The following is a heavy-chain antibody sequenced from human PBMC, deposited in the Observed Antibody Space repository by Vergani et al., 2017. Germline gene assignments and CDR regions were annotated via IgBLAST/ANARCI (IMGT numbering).Heavy chain of an antibody. D-gene: IGHD5-12*01. CDR2: IYHSGST. CDR1: GYSISSGYY. CDR3: ARLRLEDCGYDFGGMDG. V-gene: IGHV4-38-2*01. J-gene: IGHJ6*02. Sequence: QVQLQESGPGLVKPSETLSLTCAVSGYSISSGYYWGWIRQPPGKGLEWIGSIYHSGSTHSNPSLKSRVTISLDMSKNPFSLKLSSVTAADTAVYYCARLRLEDCGYDFGGMDGWGQGTTVIVSS.